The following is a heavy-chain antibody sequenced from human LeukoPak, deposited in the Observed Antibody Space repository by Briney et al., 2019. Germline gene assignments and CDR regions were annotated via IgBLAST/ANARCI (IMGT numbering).Heavy chain of an antibody. CDR3: AQIGYCSSTRCYTGFDY. CDR2: INWNGGST. CDR1: GFTFDDYG. Sequence: GGSLRLSCAASGFTFDDYGMSWVRQAPGKGLEWVSGINWNGGSTGYADSVKGRFTISRDNAKNSLYLQMNSLRAEDTALYYCAQIGYCSSTRCYTGFDYWGQGTLVTVSS. J-gene: IGHJ4*02. V-gene: IGHV3-20*04. D-gene: IGHD2-2*02.